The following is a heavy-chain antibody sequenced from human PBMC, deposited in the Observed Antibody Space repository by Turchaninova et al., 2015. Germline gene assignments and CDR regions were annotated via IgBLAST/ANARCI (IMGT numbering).Heavy chain of an antibody. J-gene: IGHJ4*02. Sequence: QVQLVQSGAEVKEPGASVTVSCKASGYSFTAYYFHWVRHAPGQGLQWMGWINPNSGGTNSAQKVQGRVTMTRDTSISTAYMELSRLISDDTAVYYCARRSASGWFPDYWGRGTPVTVSS. D-gene: IGHD6-19*01. V-gene: IGHV1-2*02. CDR2: INPNSGGT. CDR1: GYSFTAYY. CDR3: ARRSASGWFPDY.